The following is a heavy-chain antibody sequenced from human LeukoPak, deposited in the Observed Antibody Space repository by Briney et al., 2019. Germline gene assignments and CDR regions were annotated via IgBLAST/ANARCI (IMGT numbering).Heavy chain of an antibody. V-gene: IGHV4-31*03. CDR1: GGSISSGGYY. D-gene: IGHD3-10*01. J-gene: IGHJ3*02. CDR2: IYYSGNT. CDR3: ARYGPASRLDAFEI. Sequence: SETLSLTCTVSGGSISSGGYYWSWIRQHPGKGLEWIGYIYYSGNTYYNASLKSRITISLDTSKNEFSLKLTSVTAADTAVYYCARYGPASRLDAFEIWGQRTTVTVSS.